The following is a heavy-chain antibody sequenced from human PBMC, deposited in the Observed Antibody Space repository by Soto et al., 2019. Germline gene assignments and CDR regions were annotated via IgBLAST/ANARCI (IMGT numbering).Heavy chain of an antibody. Sequence: GGSLRLSCAASGLTFSSYSMNWVRQAPGKGLEWLSYITIGGSPTYNADSVQGRFTISRDNAQDSLYLDMNSLRDEDTSVYCCASDIGYAFDIWGQGTVVTVSS. J-gene: IGHJ3*02. V-gene: IGHV3-48*02. CDR2: ITIGGSPT. CDR1: GLTFSSYS. CDR3: ASDIGYAFDI. D-gene: IGHD3-16*01.